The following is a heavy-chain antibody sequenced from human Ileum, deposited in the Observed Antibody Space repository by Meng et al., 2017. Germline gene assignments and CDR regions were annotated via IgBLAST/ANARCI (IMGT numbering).Heavy chain of an antibody. CDR1: GYTFGSYG. J-gene: IGHJ4*02. Sequence: QVHLLQSGPEGKKPGASVRVSCKASGYTFGSYGICWVRQAPGQGLEWMGWFVNYVDTYPAPKFQGRVTMTTDTHTNTAFMELRSLTSDDTAVYYRASGTPGRSYCDYWGQGTLVTVSS. CDR2: FVNYVDT. D-gene: IGHD2-15*01. CDR3: ASGTPGRSYCDY. V-gene: IGHV1-18*01.